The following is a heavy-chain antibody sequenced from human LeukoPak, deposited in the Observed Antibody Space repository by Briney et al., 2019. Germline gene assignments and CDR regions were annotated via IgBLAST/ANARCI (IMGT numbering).Heavy chain of an antibody. V-gene: IGHV3-15*01. CDR1: GFTFKNAW. CDR3: TTILFDYVDYFDY. Sequence: GESLRLSCAASGFTFKNAWMSWVRQAPGKGLEWVGRIISKAHRGTTDYAAPVKDRFTISRDDSKNTLYLQMNSLKTEDTAVYYCTTILFDYVDYFDYWGQGTLVTVSS. CDR2: IISKAHRGTT. J-gene: IGHJ4*02. D-gene: IGHD4-17*01.